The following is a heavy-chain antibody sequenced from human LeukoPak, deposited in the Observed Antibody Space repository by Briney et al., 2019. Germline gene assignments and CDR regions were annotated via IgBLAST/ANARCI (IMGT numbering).Heavy chain of an antibody. CDR1: GYTFTSYY. CDR2: INPSVGST. CDR3: ARDTTGGYSYGYGAFDI. Sequence: ASVKVSCKASGYTFTSYYMHWVRQAPGQGLEWMGIINPSVGSTTYAQKFQGRVTMTRDMSTSTVYMELSSLRSEDTAVYYCARDTTGGYSYGYGAFDIWGQGTMVTVSS. D-gene: IGHD5-18*01. J-gene: IGHJ3*02. V-gene: IGHV1-46*01.